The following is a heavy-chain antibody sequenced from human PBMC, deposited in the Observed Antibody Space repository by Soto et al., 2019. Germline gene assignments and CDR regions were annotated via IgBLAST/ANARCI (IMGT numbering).Heavy chain of an antibody. D-gene: IGHD2-15*01. Sequence: GGSLRLSCAASGFTFSSYSMNWVRQAPGKGLEWVSYISSSSSTIYYADSVKGRFTISRDNAKNSLYLQMNSLRAEDTAVYYCARYCSGGSCYIPAFDIWGQGTMVTVSS. CDR2: ISSSSSTI. J-gene: IGHJ3*02. V-gene: IGHV3-48*01. CDR1: GFTFSSYS. CDR3: ARYCSGGSCYIPAFDI.